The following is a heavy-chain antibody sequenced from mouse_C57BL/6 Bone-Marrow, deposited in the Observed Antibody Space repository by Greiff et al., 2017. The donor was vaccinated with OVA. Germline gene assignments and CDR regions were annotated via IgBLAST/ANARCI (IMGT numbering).Heavy chain of an antibody. Sequence: EVKLMESGGGLVQSGRSLRLSCATSGFTFSDFYMEWVRQAPGKGLEWIAASRNKANDYTTEYSASVKGRFIVSRDTSQSILYLQMNALRSEDTAIYYCARDGLSLYAMDYWGQGTSVTVSS. CDR2: SRNKANDYTT. J-gene: IGHJ4*01. D-gene: IGHD1-1*01. CDR3: ARDGLSLYAMDY. V-gene: IGHV7-1*01. CDR1: GFTFSDFY.